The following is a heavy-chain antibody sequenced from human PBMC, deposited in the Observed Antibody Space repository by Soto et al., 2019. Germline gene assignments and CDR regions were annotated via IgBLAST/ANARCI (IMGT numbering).Heavy chain of an antibody. Sequence: EVQLVESGGGLVQPGGSLRLSCAASGFTVSRNFMNWVRQAPGKGLEWVSVIHSGGSTYYADSVKGRFTISRDNSKNTLYLQMNSLRAEGTAVYYCARGGPRSSGYDPFDYWGQGTLVTVSS. V-gene: IGHV3-66*01. CDR1: GFTVSRNF. D-gene: IGHD3-22*01. CDR2: IHSGGST. CDR3: ARGGPRSSGYDPFDY. J-gene: IGHJ4*02.